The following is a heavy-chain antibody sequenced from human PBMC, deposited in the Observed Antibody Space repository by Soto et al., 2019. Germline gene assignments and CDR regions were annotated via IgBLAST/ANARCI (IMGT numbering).Heavy chain of an antibody. CDR3: ARGRGGYSYGSVYFEY. CDR1: GFTFSSYW. D-gene: IGHD5-18*01. J-gene: IGHJ4*02. CDR2: INHSGST. Sequence: PGGSLRLPCAASGFTFSSYWMSWVRQAPGKGLEWIGEINHSGSTNYNPSLKSRVTISVDTSKNQFSLKLSSVTAADTAVYYCARGRGGYSYGSVYFEYWGQGTLVTVSS. V-gene: IGHV4-34*01.